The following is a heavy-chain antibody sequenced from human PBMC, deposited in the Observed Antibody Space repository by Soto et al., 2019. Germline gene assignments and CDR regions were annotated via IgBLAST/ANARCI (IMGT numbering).Heavy chain of an antibody. CDR2: INHSGST. J-gene: IGHJ4*02. CDR1: GGSFSGYY. D-gene: IGHD3-3*01. Sequence: NPSETLSLTCAVYGGSFSGYYWSWIRQPPGEGLEWIGEINHSGSTNYNPSLKSRVTISVDTSKNQFSLKLSSVTAADTAVYYCARFNLRITIFGVGSGFGYWGQGTLVTVSS. V-gene: IGHV4-34*01. CDR3: ARFNLRITIFGVGSGFGY.